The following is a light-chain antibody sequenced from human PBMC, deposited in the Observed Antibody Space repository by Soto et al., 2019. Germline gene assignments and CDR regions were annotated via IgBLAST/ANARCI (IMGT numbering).Light chain of an antibody. CDR3: QTWGTGIQV. CDR2: VNSDGSH. Sequence: QPVLTQSPSASASLGASVKLTCTLSSGHSSYAIAWHQQQPEKGPRYLMKVNSDGSHIKGDGIPDRFSGSSSGAERYLTISSLQSEDEADYYCQTWGTGIQVFGGGTKLTVL. CDR1: SGHSSYA. V-gene: IGLV4-69*01. J-gene: IGLJ3*02.